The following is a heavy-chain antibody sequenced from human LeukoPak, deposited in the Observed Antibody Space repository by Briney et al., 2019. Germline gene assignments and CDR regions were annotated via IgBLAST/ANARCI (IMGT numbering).Heavy chain of an antibody. CDR3: VRWPYYYDSSGQIQFDY. J-gene: IGHJ4*02. Sequence: EASVKASCKASGYTFTSYDINWVRPATGQGLEWMGWMNPNSGNTGYAQKFQGRVTMTRNTSISTAYMELSSLRSEDTAVYYCVRWPYYYDSSGQIQFDYWGQGTLVTVSS. D-gene: IGHD3-22*01. V-gene: IGHV1-8*01. CDR1: GYTFTSYD. CDR2: MNPNSGNT.